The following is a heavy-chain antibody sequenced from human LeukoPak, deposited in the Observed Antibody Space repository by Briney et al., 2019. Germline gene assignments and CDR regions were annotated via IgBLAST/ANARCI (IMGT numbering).Heavy chain of an antibody. CDR2: IYYSGST. D-gene: IGHD6-13*01. J-gene: IGHJ5*02. V-gene: IGHV4-39*01. CDR3: AIYSTSWHKFDP. CDR1: GGSISSSSYY. Sequence: SETLSLTCTVSGGSISSSSYYRGWIRQPPGKGLEWIGGIYYSGSTYYNPSLKSRVTISVDTSKNQFSLQLSSVTAADTAVYYCAIYSTSWHKFDPWGQGTLVTVSS.